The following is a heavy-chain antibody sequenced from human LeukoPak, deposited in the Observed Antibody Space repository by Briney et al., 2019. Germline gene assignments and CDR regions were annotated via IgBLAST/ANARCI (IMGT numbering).Heavy chain of an antibody. D-gene: IGHD3-22*01. V-gene: IGHV4-39*07. Sequence: SETLSLTCTVSGGSISSSSYYWSWIRQPPGKGLEWIGEINHSGSTNYNPSLKSRVTISVDTSKNQFSLKLSSVTAADTAVYYCARLTWYYYDSSGYFFDYWGQGTLVTVSS. J-gene: IGHJ4*02. CDR1: GGSISSSSYY. CDR3: ARLTWYYYDSSGYFFDY. CDR2: INHSGST.